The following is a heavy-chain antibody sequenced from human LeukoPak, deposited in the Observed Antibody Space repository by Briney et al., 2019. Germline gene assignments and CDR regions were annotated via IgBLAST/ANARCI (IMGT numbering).Heavy chain of an antibody. CDR2: IIPIFGTA. CDR3: ARILIAAAETPETYYYYGMDV. D-gene: IGHD6-13*01. J-gene: IGHJ6*02. CDR1: GGTFSSYA. Sequence: SVKVSCKASGGTFSSYAISWVRQAPGQGLEWMGGIIPIFGTANYAQKFQGRVTITADESTSTAYMELSSLRSEDAAVYYCARILIAAAETPETYYYYGMDVWGQGTTVTVSS. V-gene: IGHV1-69*13.